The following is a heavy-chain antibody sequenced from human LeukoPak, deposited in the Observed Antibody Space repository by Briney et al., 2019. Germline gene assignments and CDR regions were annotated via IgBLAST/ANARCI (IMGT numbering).Heavy chain of an antibody. J-gene: IGHJ4*02. CDR2: ISSGDSTI. D-gene: IGHD7-27*01. CDR1: GFTFSRFS. V-gene: IGHV3-48*01. CDR3: ASPPGRPNGD. Sequence: GGSLRLSCAASGFTFSRFSMNWVRQAPGKGLEWLSYISSGDSTIYYADSVKGRFTISRDNSKNTLSLQMNSLRVEDTAMYYCASPPGRPNGDWGQGTLVTVSS.